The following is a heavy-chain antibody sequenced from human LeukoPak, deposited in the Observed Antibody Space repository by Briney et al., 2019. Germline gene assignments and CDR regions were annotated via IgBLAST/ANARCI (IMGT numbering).Heavy chain of an antibody. V-gene: IGHV3-23*01. CDR2: LSGSGGST. Sequence: PGGSLRLSCAASGFTFSSYTMNWVRQGPGKGLEWVSALSGSGGSTYYADSVKGRFTISRDNSKNTLYLQMNSLRAEDTAVYYCAKDDYYYDSSGYYNFDYWGQGTLVTVSS. J-gene: IGHJ4*02. CDR1: GFTFSSYT. D-gene: IGHD3-22*01. CDR3: AKDDYYYDSSGYYNFDY.